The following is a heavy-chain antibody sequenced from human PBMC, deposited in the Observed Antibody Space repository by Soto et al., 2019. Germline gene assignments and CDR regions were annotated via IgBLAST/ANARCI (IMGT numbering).Heavy chain of an antibody. CDR2: IIPIFGTA. V-gene: IGHV1-69*01. J-gene: IGHJ1*01. CDR3: ARGAGGYPPPPEYFQH. D-gene: IGHD3-22*01. CDR1: GGTFSSYA. Sequence: QVQLVQSGAEVKKPGSSVKVSCKASGGTFSSYAISWVRQAPGQGLEWMGGIIPIFGTANYAQKFQGRVTITADDSTSTAYMELGSLRSEDTAVYYCARGAGGYPPPPEYFQHWGQGTLVTVSS.